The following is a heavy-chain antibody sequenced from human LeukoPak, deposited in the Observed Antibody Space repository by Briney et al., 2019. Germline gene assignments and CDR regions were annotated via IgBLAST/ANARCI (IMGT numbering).Heavy chain of an antibody. CDR1: GGSISSYY. CDR2: INYSGST. V-gene: IGHV4-59*08. Sequence: ASETLSLTCTVSGGSISSYYWSWIRQPPGKGLEWIGYINYSGSTSYNPSLKSRVTISVDTSKNQFSLKLSSVTAADTAVYYCATSGWLQFSFDYWGQGTLVTVSS. D-gene: IGHD5-24*01. CDR3: ATSGWLQFSFDY. J-gene: IGHJ4*02.